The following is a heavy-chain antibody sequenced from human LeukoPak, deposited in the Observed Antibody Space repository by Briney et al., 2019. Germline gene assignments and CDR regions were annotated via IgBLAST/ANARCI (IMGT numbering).Heavy chain of an antibody. CDR3: ASRSNYGDYYFDY. J-gene: IGHJ4*02. D-gene: IGHD4-17*01. CDR1: GFTVSSNY. Sequence: GGSLRLSCAASGFTVSSNYMSWVRQAPGKGLEWVSVIYSGGSTYYADSVKGRFTISRDNSKNTLYLQMNSLRAEDTAVYYCASRSNYGDYYFDYWGQGTLVTVSS. V-gene: IGHV3-66*01. CDR2: IYSGGST.